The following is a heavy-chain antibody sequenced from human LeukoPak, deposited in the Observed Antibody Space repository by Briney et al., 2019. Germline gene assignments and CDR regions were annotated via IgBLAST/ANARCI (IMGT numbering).Heavy chain of an antibody. Sequence: ASVTVSCTASGYTFTSYAMHWVRQAPGQRLEWMGWINAGNGNTKYSQKFQGRVTITRDTSASTAYMELSSLRSEDTAVYYCARAVAVAGPFDYWGQGTLVTVSS. CDR2: INAGNGNT. CDR1: GYTFTSYA. CDR3: ARAVAVAGPFDY. V-gene: IGHV1-3*01. D-gene: IGHD6-19*01. J-gene: IGHJ4*02.